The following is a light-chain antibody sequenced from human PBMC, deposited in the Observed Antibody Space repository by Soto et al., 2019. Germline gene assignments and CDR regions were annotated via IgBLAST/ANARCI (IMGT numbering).Light chain of an antibody. Sequence: QSALTQPPSASGSPGQSVTISCTGTSRDVGGYNYVSWYQQHPGKAPKPIIREVSKRPSGVPDRFSGSKSGNTASLTVSGLQAEDEADYYCSSYAGSNSHVFGTGTKLTVL. CDR2: EVS. CDR1: SRDVGGYNY. J-gene: IGLJ1*01. V-gene: IGLV2-8*01. CDR3: SSYAGSNSHV.